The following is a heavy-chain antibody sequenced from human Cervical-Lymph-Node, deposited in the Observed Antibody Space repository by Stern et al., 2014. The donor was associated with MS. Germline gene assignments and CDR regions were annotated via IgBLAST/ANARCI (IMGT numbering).Heavy chain of an antibody. J-gene: IGHJ4*02. CDR2: MNPDSGDT. CDR3: TKAGDS. CDR1: GYTFTSDD. V-gene: IGHV1-8*01. Sequence: QVQLVQSGAEVKKPGASVKVSCKASGYTFTSDDINWVRQASGQGLEWMGWMNPDSGDTGYAQKFQGRLTITRTTSISPAYMEPTTLSSGDTALYYCTKAGDSWGQGTLVIVSS.